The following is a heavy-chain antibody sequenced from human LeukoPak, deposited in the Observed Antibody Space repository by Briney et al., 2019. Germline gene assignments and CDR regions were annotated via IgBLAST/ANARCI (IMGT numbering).Heavy chain of an antibody. CDR3: ARGDKQLVFNRNKGGFDP. J-gene: IGHJ5*02. CDR1: GFTFSSYA. D-gene: IGHD6-13*01. CDR2: ISGSGGST. Sequence: GGSLRLSCAASGFTFSSYAMSWGRQAPGKGLEWVSAISGSGGSTYYADSVKGRFTISRDNSKNTMYLQMNTVRAEDTAIYYCARGDKQLVFNRNKGGFDPWGQGTLVTVSS. V-gene: IGHV3-23*01.